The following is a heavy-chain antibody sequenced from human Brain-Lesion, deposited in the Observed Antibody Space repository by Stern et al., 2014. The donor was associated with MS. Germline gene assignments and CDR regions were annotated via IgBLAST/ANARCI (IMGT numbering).Heavy chain of an antibody. Sequence: VQLVESGGGLVQPGGSLRLSCAASGFTFSSYWMNWVRQAPGKGLEWVANIKEDGSETYYVDPVKGRFTISRDNAKNSLYMQMNSLRAEDTAVYYCARGSDSWGQGTLVTISS. V-gene: IGHV3-7*01. CDR3: ARGSDS. J-gene: IGHJ5*02. CDR2: IKEDGSET. CDR1: GFTFSSYW.